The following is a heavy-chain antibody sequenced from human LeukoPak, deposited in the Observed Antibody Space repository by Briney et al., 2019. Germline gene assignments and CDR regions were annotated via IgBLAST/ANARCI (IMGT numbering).Heavy chain of an antibody. CDR3: AAIKRGSIFGYFDF. V-gene: IGHV4-59*11. D-gene: IGHD5-18*01. Sequence: SETLSLTCTVSGGSLTSHFWSWIRQPPGKGLEWIAYMFDSVNTKDNPSLKSRLTLSADTSKNQFSLRLSSVTAADTAVYYCAAIKRGSIFGYFDFWGQGIEVTVSS. CDR2: MFDSVNT. J-gene: IGHJ4*02. CDR1: GGSLTSHF.